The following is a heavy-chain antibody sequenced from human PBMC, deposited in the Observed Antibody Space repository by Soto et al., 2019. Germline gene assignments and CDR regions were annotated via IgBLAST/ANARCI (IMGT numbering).Heavy chain of an antibody. V-gene: IGHV1-69*04. D-gene: IGHD2-15*01. CDR3: ATDLLDCSGGSRYSHYYYGMDV. Sequence: MGRIIPILGIANYAQKFQGRVTITADKSTSTAYMELSSLRSEDTAVYYCATDLLDCSGGSRYSHYYYGMDVWGQGTTVTVSS. CDR2: IIPILGIA. J-gene: IGHJ6*02.